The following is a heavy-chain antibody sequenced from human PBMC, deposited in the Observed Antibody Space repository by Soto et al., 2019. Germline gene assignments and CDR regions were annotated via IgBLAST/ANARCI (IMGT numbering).Heavy chain of an antibody. V-gene: IGHV3-53*04. CDR2: LHRGGDT. D-gene: IGHD3-10*01. Sequence: EVQLVESGGGLVQPGGSLRLSCVASGIPVSSNYMTWVRQAPGKGLEWVSVLHRGGDTYYANSVKGRFTISRHDSTNTLYLQMNSLTPEDTDVYYCARDGPYYYASRMDVWGQGTTVTVSS. CDR3: ARDGPYYYASRMDV. J-gene: IGHJ6*02. CDR1: GIPVSSNY.